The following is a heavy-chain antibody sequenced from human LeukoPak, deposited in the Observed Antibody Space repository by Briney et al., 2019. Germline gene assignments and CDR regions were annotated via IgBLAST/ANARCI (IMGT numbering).Heavy chain of an antibody. CDR3: ARDTGPRGYSYLYYGMDV. CDR1: RLTFNSYA. V-gene: IGHV3-23*01. J-gene: IGHJ6*02. Sequence: GGSLRLSCAASRLTFNSYAMSWVRQAPGKGLEWVSVIGGSNGITFYVGSVKGRFTISRDNSKDTLYLQMNSLRAEDTAVYYCARDTGPRGYSYLYYGMDVWGQGTTVTVSS. D-gene: IGHD5-18*01. CDR2: IGGSNGIT.